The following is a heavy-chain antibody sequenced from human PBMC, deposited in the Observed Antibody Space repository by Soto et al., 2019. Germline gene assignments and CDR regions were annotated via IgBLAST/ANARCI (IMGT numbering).Heavy chain of an antibody. CDR2: ISAYNGNT. V-gene: IGHV1-18*04. J-gene: IGHJ3*02. D-gene: IGHD3-22*01. CDR3: ARGYYYDSSGYYQNAFDI. Sequence: ASVKVSCKASGYTFTSHGISWVRQAPGQGLEWMGWISAYNGNTNYAQKLQGRVTMTTDTSTSTAYMELRSLRSDDTAVYYCARGYYYDSSGYYQNAFDIWGQGTMVTVSS. CDR1: GYTFTSHG.